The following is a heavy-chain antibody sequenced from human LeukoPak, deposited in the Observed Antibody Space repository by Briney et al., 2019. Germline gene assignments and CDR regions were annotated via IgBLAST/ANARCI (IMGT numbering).Heavy chain of an antibody. D-gene: IGHD3-10*01. J-gene: IGHJ3*02. Sequence: PGRSLRLSCAASGFTFSSYGMHWVRQAPGKGLEWVAVISYDGSNKYYADSVKGRFTISRDNSKNTLYLQMNSLRAEDTAVYYCAKGAYYYGSGSYYKDAFDIWGQGTMVTVSS. V-gene: IGHV3-30*18. CDR3: AKGAYYYGSGSYYKDAFDI. CDR1: GFTFSSYG. CDR2: ISYDGSNK.